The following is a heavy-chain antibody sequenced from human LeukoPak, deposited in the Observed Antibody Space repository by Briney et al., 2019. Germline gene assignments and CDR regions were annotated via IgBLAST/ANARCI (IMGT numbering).Heavy chain of an antibody. V-gene: IGHV2-70*04. D-gene: IGHD6-25*01. CDR3: ARISGPGAFDI. CDR1: GFSLTTSGTR. Sequence: SGPTLVNPTQTLTLTCTLSGFSLTTSGTRVSWIRQPPEKALEFLARIDWDGDKFYCTSLKTRLTISKDTSKNQVVLTMTNMDPVDTATYYCARISGPGAFDIWGQGTMVTVSS. CDR2: IDWDGDK. J-gene: IGHJ3*02.